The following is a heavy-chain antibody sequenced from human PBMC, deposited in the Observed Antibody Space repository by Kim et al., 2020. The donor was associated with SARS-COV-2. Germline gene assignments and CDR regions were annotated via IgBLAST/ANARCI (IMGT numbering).Heavy chain of an antibody. V-gene: IGHV3-23*01. CDR2: ISGSGGST. D-gene: IGHD4-17*01. CDR1: GFTFSSYA. J-gene: IGHJ4*02. CDR3: AKVGAHDYGDYVDYFDY. Sequence: GGSLRLSCAASGFTFSSYAMSWVRQAPGKGLEWVSAISGSGGSTYYADSVKGRFTISRDNSKNTLYLQMNSLRAEDTAVYYCAKVGAHDYGDYVDYFDYWGQGTLVTVSS.